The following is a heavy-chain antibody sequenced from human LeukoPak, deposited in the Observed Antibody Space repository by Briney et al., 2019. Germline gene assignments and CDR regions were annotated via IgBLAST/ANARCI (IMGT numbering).Heavy chain of an antibody. CDR3: ARVVTMVRGVTVEYYYYYGMDV. D-gene: IGHD3-10*01. Sequence: PGGSLRLSCAASGFTFSSYSMNWVRQAPGKGLEWVSSISSSSSYIYYADSVKGRFTISRDNAKNSLYLQMNSLRAEDTAVYYCARVVTMVRGVTVEYYYYYGMDVWGQGTTVTVSS. CDR1: GFTFSSYS. V-gene: IGHV3-21*01. CDR2: ISSSSSYI. J-gene: IGHJ6*02.